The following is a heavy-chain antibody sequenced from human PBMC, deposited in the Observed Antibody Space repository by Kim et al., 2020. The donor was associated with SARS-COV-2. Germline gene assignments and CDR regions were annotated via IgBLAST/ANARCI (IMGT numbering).Heavy chain of an antibody. Sequence: GGSLRLSCAASGFTFSSYGMHWVRQAPGKGLEWVAVISYDGSNKYYADSAKGRFTISRDNSKNTLHLQMNSLRAEDTAVYYCARDIHCSGGSCTADYWG. CDR1: GFTFSSYG. D-gene: IGHD2-15*01. CDR3: ARDIHCSGGSCTADY. J-gene: IGHJ4*01. V-gene: IGHV3-33*05. CDR2: ISYDGSNK.